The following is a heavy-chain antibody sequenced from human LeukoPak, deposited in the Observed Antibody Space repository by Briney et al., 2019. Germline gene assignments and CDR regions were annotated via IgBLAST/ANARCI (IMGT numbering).Heavy chain of an antibody. Sequence: ASVKVSCKASGYTFTSYGISWVRQAPGQGLEWMGWISAYNGNTNYAQKLQGRVTMTTDTSTSTAYMELKSLRSDDTAVYYCARDSTRPYCSSTSCYGYWFDSWGQGTLVTVSS. CDR1: GYTFTSYG. CDR2: ISAYNGNT. CDR3: ARDSTRPYCSSTSCYGYWFDS. V-gene: IGHV1-18*01. J-gene: IGHJ5*01. D-gene: IGHD2-2*01.